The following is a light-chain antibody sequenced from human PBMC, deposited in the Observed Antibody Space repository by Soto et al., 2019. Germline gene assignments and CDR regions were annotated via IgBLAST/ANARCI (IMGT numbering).Light chain of an antibody. CDR2: AAS. CDR1: QGVSSY. Sequence: DIQLTQSPSFLSASVGDRVTITCRASQGVSSYLAWYQQKPGKAPKLLIYAASTLQGGVPSRFSGSGSGTEFTLTISSLQPEDCATYYCQQLNSDPLFGGGTKVDIK. CDR3: QQLNSDPL. J-gene: IGKJ4*01. V-gene: IGKV1-9*01.